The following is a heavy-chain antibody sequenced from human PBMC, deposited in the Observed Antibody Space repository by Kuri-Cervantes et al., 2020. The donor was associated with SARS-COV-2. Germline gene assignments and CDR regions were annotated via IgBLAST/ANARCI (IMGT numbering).Heavy chain of an antibody. Sequence: ASVKVSCKASGYTFTSYDINWVRQATGQGLEWMGWMNPNSGNTGYAQKFQGRVTITADESTSTAYMELSSLRSEDTAVYYCARETYYYDSSGYNLEGFDYWGQGTLVTVSS. CDR2: MNPNSGNT. D-gene: IGHD3-22*01. CDR3: ARETYYYDSSGYNLEGFDY. J-gene: IGHJ4*02. CDR1: GYTFTSYD. V-gene: IGHV1-8*03.